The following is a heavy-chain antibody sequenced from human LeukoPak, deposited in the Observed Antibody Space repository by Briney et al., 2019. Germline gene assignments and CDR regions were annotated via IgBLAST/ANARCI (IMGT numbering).Heavy chain of an antibody. J-gene: IGHJ4*02. D-gene: IGHD3-16*01. V-gene: IGHV3-7*02. Sequence: GGSLRLSCTAARFTLTNNWMLWVRRAPGKGPEWLANINQDGSAADSVDSVKGRFTISRDNAKNSVSLQMNSLRVEDTAVYYCAVTSRGYAFDYWGPGTLVTVSS. CDR1: RFTLTNNW. CDR3: AVTSRGYAFDY. CDR2: INQDGSAA.